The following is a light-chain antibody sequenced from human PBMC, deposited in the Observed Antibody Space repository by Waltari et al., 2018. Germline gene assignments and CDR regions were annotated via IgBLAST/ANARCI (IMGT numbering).Light chain of an antibody. CDR3: QKYNSAPPLFT. V-gene: IGKV1-27*01. CDR2: AAS. Sequence: DIQMTQSPSSLSASVGDRVTITCRASQGISNYLAWYQQKPGKVPKPLIYAASTLQSVVPARFSGSGSGTDFTLTISSLQPEDVATYYCQKYNSAPPLFTFGPGTKVDIK. J-gene: IGKJ3*01. CDR1: QGISNY.